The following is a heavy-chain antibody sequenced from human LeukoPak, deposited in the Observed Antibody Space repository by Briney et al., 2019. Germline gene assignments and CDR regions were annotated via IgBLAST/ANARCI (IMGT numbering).Heavy chain of an antibody. D-gene: IGHD6-13*01. CDR2: ISAYNGNT. CDR1: GYTFTSYG. Sequence: GASAKVSCKASGYTFTSYGISWVRQAPGQGLEWMGWISAYNGNTNYAQKLQGRVTMTTDTSTSTAYMELRSLRSDDTAVYYCARDSLEPGIAAGTQSWGQGTLVTVSS. CDR3: ARDSLEPGIAAGTQS. V-gene: IGHV1-18*01. J-gene: IGHJ4*02.